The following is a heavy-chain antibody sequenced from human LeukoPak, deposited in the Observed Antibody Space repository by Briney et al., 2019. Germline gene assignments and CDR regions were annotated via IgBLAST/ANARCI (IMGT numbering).Heavy chain of an antibody. J-gene: IGHJ5*02. CDR2: IDRPAKSYAT. D-gene: IGHD1-26*01. V-gene: IGHV3-73*01. CDR3: TRDRGTYNWLDP. Sequence: GGSLKLSCAASGFTLRDSAIHWVRQASGKGLEWVGLIDRPAKSYATAYGASVGGRFTISRDDSKNTAYLQMDILKTEDTALYYCTRDRGTYNWLDPWGQGTLVTVSS. CDR1: GFTLRDSA.